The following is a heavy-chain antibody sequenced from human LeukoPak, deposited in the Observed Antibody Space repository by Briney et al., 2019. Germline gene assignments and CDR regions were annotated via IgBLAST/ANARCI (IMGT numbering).Heavy chain of an antibody. Sequence: PGGSLRLSCAASGFTFSSYAMSWVRQAPGKGLEWVSAISGSGGSTYYADSVKGRFTISGDNSKNSLYLQMNSLRPEDTAVYYCARPSPPGDGYNPCDYWGPGALVIVSS. CDR3: ARPSPPGDGYNPCDY. D-gene: IGHD5-24*01. CDR1: GFTFSSYA. J-gene: IGHJ4*02. CDR2: ISGSGGST. V-gene: IGHV3-23*01.